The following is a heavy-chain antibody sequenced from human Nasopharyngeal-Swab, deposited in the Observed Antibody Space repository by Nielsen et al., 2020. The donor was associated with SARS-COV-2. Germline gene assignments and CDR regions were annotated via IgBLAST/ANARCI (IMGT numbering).Heavy chain of an antibody. CDR2: ISWNSGSI. Sequence: GRSLSLSCAASGFTFVDYAMHWVRQAPGKGLEWVSGISWNSGSIGYADSVKGRFTISRDNAKNSLYLQMNSLRAEDTALYYCATLGGYSGYDSEYGMDVWGQGTTVTVSS. V-gene: IGHV3-9*01. D-gene: IGHD5-12*01. CDR3: ATLGGYSGYDSEYGMDV. J-gene: IGHJ6*02. CDR1: GFTFVDYA.